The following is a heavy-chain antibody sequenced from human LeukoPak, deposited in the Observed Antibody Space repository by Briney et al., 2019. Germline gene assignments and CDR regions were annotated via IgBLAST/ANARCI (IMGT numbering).Heavy chain of an antibody. V-gene: IGHV1-2*02. CDR1: GYTFTGYY. J-gene: IGHJ4*02. D-gene: IGHD3-9*01. Sequence: ASVKVSCKASGYTFTGYYMHWVRQAPGQGLGWMGWINPNSGGTNYAQKFQGRVTMTRDTSISTAYMELSRLRSDDTAVYYCARDRGDILTGYYYDYWGQGTLVTVSS. CDR2: INPNSGGT. CDR3: ARDRGDILTGYYYDY.